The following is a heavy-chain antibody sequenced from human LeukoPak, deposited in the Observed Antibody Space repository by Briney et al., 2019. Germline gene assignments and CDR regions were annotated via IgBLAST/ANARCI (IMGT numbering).Heavy chain of an antibody. V-gene: IGHV1-18*01. Sequence: ASVKVSCKASGCTFSDYGITWARQAPGQGLEWMGWISASDGTTNYAQKVQGRVTMTTDTYTSTAYMELRSLTSDDTAVYYCARCGAAVTTHFSHWGQGTLVTVSS. CDR1: GCTFSDYG. CDR3: ARCGAAVTTHFSH. CDR2: ISASDGTT. J-gene: IGHJ1*01. D-gene: IGHD4-17*01.